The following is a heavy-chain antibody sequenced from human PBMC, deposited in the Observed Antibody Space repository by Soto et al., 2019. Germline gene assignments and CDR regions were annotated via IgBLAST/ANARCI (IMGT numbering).Heavy chain of an antibody. J-gene: IGHJ4*02. CDR3: ARSPGYYDSSGYLVLDY. D-gene: IGHD3-22*01. V-gene: IGHV4-59*01. CDR2: IYYSGST. CDR1: GGSISSYY. Sequence: SETLSLTCTVSGGSISSYYWSWIRQPPGKGLEWIGYIYYSGSTNYNPSLKSRVTISVDTSKNQFSLKLSSVTAADTAVYYCARSPGYYDSSGYLVLDYWGQGTLVTVSS.